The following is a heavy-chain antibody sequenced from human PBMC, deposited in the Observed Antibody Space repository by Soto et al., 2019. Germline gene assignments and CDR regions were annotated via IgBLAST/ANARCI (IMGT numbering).Heavy chain of an antibody. J-gene: IGHJ5*02. Sequence: QVQLVQSGAEVKKPGSSVKVSCKASGGTFSSYTISWVRQAPGQGLEWMGRIIPILGIANYAQKFQGRVTITADKSTSTAYMGLSSLRSEDTAVYYCARLTVAGTGWFDPWGQGTLVTVSS. D-gene: IGHD6-19*01. V-gene: IGHV1-69*02. CDR3: ARLTVAGTGWFDP. CDR1: GGTFSSYT. CDR2: IIPILGIA.